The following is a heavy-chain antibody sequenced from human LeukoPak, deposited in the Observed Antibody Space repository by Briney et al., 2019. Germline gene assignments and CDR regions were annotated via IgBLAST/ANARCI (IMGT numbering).Heavy chain of an antibody. CDR3: AIYSDTYYFDH. V-gene: IGHV5-51*01. CDR2: IYPGDSDT. Sequence: GESLKISFKGSGYSFTSSWIGLVRQMPGKGLEWMGIIYPGDSDTSYSTSFQGQVTISADKSISTAYLQWSSLKASDTAMYYCAIYSDTYYFDHWGQGTLVTVPS. D-gene: IGHD1-26*01. J-gene: IGHJ4*02. CDR1: GYSFTSSW.